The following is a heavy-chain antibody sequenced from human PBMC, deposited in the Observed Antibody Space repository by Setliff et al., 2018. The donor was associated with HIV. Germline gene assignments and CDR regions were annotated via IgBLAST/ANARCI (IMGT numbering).Heavy chain of an antibody. J-gene: IGHJ4*02. V-gene: IGHV4-34*01. D-gene: IGHD3-16*02. CDR3: TLTHVGAQTHVGIPMIDNF. Sequence: PSETLSLTCAVYGGSFSGYYWSWVRQPPGKGLEFISEIDHEGTTNYNPALKSRATISVDTSKNHPSLKLTSMTAADTGVYFCTLTHVGAQTHVGIPMIDNFWGQGTLVTVSS. CDR2: IDHEGTT. CDR1: GGSFSGYY.